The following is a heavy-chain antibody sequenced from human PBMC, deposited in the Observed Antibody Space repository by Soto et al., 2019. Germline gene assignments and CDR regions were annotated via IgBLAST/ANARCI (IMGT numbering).Heavy chain of an antibody. CDR1: GFMFSYLS. CDR2: ISSGTPYI. J-gene: IGHJ4*02. V-gene: IGHV3-21*01. Sequence: GGSLRLSCAASGFMFSYLSMNWVRQAPGKGLEWVASISSGTPYIFYTDSLRGRFTISRDNAKNSLYLQMNSLRAEDTAVYFCARAGSRPDYFDLWGQGTLVTVSS. CDR3: ARAGSRPDYFDL.